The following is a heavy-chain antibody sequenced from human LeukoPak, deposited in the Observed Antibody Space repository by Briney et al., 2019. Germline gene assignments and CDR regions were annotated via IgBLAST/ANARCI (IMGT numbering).Heavy chain of an antibody. CDR1: GFTFSSYW. J-gene: IGHJ6*02. Sequence: GGALRLSCAASGFTFSSYWMSWVCQAPGKGLKWVANIKQDGSEKYYLDSVKGRFTISRDNAKNSLYLQMNSLRAEDTAVYYCARVSRNFYSNYYYYCGMDVWGQGTTVTVSS. CDR3: ARVSRNFYSNYYYYCGMDV. D-gene: IGHD4-11*01. CDR2: IKQDGSEK. V-gene: IGHV3-7*01.